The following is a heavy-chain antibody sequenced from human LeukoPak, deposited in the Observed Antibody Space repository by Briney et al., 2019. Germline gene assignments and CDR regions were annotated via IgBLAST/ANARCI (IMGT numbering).Heavy chain of an antibody. CDR2: ISSSSSYT. D-gene: IGHD2-2*01. Sequence: KPGGSLRLSCAASGFTFSDYYMSWIRQAPGKGLEWVSYISSSSSYTNYADSVKGRFTISRDNSKNTLYLQMSSLRAEDTAVYYCVKGAARIYCSSSSCYGMDVWGQGTTVTVSS. CDR3: VKGAARIYCSSSSCYGMDV. CDR1: GFTFSDYY. V-gene: IGHV3-11*06. J-gene: IGHJ6*02.